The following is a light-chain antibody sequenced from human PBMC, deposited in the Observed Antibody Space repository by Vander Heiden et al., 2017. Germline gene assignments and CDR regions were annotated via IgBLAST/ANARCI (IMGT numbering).Light chain of an antibody. Sequence: DIQITQSPSTLSSSVGDRVTITCRASQSISSWLAWYRQKPGKAPKLLIYKASSLESGVPSRFSGSGSGTEFTLTISSLQPDDFATYYCQQYNSYSRTFGQGTKVEIK. CDR2: KAS. CDR1: QSISSW. J-gene: IGKJ1*01. CDR3: QQYNSYSRT. V-gene: IGKV1-5*03.